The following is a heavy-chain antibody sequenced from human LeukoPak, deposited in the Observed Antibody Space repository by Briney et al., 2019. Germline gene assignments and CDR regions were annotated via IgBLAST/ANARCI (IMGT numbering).Heavy chain of an antibody. J-gene: IGHJ4*02. V-gene: IGHV3-23*01. CDR2: ISGDGEST. CDR3: AKDRDCSSTGCYVFAN. CDR1: GGSISSHY. Sequence: PSETLSRTCAVSGGSISSHYWSWIRQAPGKGLQWVSVISGDGESTYYADSVRGRFTISRDNSKNTMYLQMNNLRAEDTAIYYCAKDRDCSSTGCYVFANWGQGTLVTVSS. D-gene: IGHD2-2*01.